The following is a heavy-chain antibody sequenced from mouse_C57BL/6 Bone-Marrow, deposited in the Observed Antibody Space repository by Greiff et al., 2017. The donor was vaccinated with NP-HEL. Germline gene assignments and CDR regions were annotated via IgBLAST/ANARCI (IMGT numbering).Heavy chain of an antibody. CDR3: ARGDDY. V-gene: IGHV1-84*01. Sequence: QVQLQQSGPELVKPGASVKISCKASGYTFTDYYINWVKQRPGQGLVWIGWIYPGSGNTKYNEKFKGKATLTVDTSSSTAYMQLSSLTSEDSAVFFCARGDDYWGQGTTLTVSS. CDR1: GYTFTDYY. J-gene: IGHJ2*01. CDR2: IYPGSGNT.